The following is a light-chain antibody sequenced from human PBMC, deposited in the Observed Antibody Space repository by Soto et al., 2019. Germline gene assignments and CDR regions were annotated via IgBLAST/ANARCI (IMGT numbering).Light chain of an antibody. CDR1: SSNIGRSS. CDR2: SND. V-gene: IGLV1-44*01. CDR3: SAWDDSLNGLYV. J-gene: IGLJ1*01. Sequence: QSVLTQAPSASGTPGQRVTISRSGSSSNIGRSSVNWYQRLPGTAPKLLIYSNDRRPSGVPERFSGSKSGTSASLAISGLQSEDEADYYCSAWDDSLNGLYVFGTGTKVTVL.